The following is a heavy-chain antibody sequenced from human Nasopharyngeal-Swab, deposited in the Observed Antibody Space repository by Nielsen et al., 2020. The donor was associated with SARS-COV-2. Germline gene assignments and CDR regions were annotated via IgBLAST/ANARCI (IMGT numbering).Heavy chain of an antibody. CDR3: ARDPIDY. J-gene: IGHJ4*02. CDR1: GFTFSSYS. Sequence: GRSRRLSWAAAGFTFSSYSMNWVRQAPGKGLEWVSSISSSSSYIYYADSVKGRFTISRDNAKNSLYLQMNSLRAEDTAVYYCARDPIDYWGQGTLVTVSS. V-gene: IGHV3-21*01. CDR2: ISSSSSYI.